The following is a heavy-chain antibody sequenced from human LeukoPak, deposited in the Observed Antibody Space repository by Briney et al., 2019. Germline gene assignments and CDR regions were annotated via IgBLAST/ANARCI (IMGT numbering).Heavy chain of an antibody. CDR1: GFTFDDYG. CDR2: MANSGENT. Sequence: GGSLRLSCAASGFTFDDYGMSWVRQAPGKGLEWVGIMANSGENTFYGEAVKGRFTISRDNSKDTLYLQMNSLRAEDTAVYYCAKSSNWAYYFDYWGQGTLVTVSS. J-gene: IGHJ4*02. V-gene: IGHV3-30*18. D-gene: IGHD7-27*01. CDR3: AKSSNWAYYFDY.